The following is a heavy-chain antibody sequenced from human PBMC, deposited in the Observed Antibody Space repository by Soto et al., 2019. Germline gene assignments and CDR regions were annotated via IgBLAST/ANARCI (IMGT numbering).Heavy chain of an antibody. CDR3: ARWRGYTGNDPYYFDY. V-gene: IGHV3-33*01. J-gene: IGHJ4*02. D-gene: IGHD5-12*01. CDR2: IWYDGSNK. Sequence: QVQLVESGGDVARPGTSLRLSCAESGFDFITYGFHWVRQAPGKGLEWLSLIWYDGSNKYYADSVKGRFTISRDNSKNTLYLQMSSLRGEDTGVYDCARWRGYTGNDPYYFDYWGQGTLVNVSS. CDR1: GFDFITYG.